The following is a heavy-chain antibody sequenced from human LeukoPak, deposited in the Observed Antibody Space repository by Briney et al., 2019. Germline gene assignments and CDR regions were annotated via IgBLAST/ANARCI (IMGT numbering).Heavy chain of an antibody. V-gene: IGHV1-2*02. CDR2: VNTNSGGT. Sequence: GPSVKVSCKASGYTFTEHSLYWVRQAPGQGLEWVGRVNTNSGGTSYAQRFQGRVTMTRDTSINTAYMELNRLTSEDTAVYYCSRDSVDSSGQGALQHWGQGTLVTVSS. CDR1: GYTFTEHS. D-gene: IGHD3-22*01. J-gene: IGHJ1*01. CDR3: SRDSVDSSGQGALQH.